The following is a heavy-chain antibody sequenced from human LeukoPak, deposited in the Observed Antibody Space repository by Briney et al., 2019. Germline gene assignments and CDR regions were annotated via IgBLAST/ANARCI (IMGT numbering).Heavy chain of an antibody. Sequence: PSETLSLTCAVYGGSFSTYYWSWIRQPPGKGLEWIGEINHSGSTNYNPSLKSRVTISVDTSKNQFSLKLSSVTAADTAVYYCAREYYDFWTGARYYMDVWGKGTTVTVSS. V-gene: IGHV4-34*01. CDR2: INHSGST. D-gene: IGHD3-3*01. CDR1: GGSFSTYY. J-gene: IGHJ6*03. CDR3: AREYYDFWTGARYYMDV.